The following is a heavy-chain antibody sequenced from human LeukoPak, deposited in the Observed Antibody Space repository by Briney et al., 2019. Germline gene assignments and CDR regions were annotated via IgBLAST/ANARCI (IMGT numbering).Heavy chain of an antibody. CDR3: ARDQGDGGNSFDP. CDR1: AYTFTNYY. D-gene: IGHD4-23*01. V-gene: IGHV1-2*06. CDR2: INPNTGAT. Sequence: ASVKVSCKASAYTFTNYYIHWVRQAPGQGLEWMGRINPNTGATKYAQKFQGRVSMIRDRSINTAFMDLSRLRYDDTAVYYCARDQGDGGNSFDPCGQGTLVTVSS. J-gene: IGHJ5*02.